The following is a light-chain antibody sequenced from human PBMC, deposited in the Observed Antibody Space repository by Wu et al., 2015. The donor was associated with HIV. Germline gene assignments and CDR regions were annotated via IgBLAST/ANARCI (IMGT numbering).Light chain of an antibody. CDR1: RSINSL. CDR3: QRYGSSSYT. CDR2: AAS. V-gene: IGKV3-11*01. Sequence: EVVLTQSPATLSLSPGQRATLSCRASRSINSLLAWYQQKPGQAPRLLIYAASLRASGIPARFSGRGSGTDFSLTISRLEPEDFAVYYCQRYGSSSYTFGQGTKLE. J-gene: IGKJ2*01.